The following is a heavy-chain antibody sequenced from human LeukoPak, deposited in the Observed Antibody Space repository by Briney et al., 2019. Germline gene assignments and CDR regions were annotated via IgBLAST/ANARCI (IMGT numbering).Heavy chain of an antibody. CDR2: IKQDGSEK. V-gene: IGHV3-7*01. CDR3: LGSGGGHYYFDF. D-gene: IGHD4-23*01. CDR1: GFTFSSYW. Sequence: GGSLRLSCAASGFTFSSYWMSWVRQAPGKGLEWVANIKQDGSEKYYVDSVKGRFTISRDNAKNSLYLQMHSLRAEDTAVYYCLGSGGGHYYFDFWGQGTLVTVSS. J-gene: IGHJ4*02.